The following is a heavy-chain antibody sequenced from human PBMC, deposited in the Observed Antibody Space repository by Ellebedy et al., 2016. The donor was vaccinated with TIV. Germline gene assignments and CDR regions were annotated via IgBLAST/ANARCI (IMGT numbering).Heavy chain of an antibody. CDR1: GFTFSYYR. V-gene: IGHV3-21*01. Sequence: GESLKISCAASGFTFSYYRMNWVRQAPGKGLEWVSSITSSSSYIYYADSVKGRFTISRDNARKSLYLQMNNLRAEDTAVYYCARERGEVHGGMRIVVSGPFDYWGQGTLVTVSS. J-gene: IGHJ4*02. CDR3: ARERGEVHGGMRIVVSGPFDY. CDR2: ITSSSSYI. D-gene: IGHD3-10*01.